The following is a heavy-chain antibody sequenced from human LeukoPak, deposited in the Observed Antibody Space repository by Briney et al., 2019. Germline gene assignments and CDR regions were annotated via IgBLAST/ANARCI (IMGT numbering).Heavy chain of an antibody. CDR1: GYTLTELS. D-gene: IGHD3-10*01. Sequence: ASVKVSCKVSGYTLTELSMHWVRQAPGKGLGWMGGFDPEDGETIYAQKFQGRVTMTGDTSTDTAYMELSSLRSEDTAVYYCATLMVRGVIRLNWFDPWGQGTLVTVSS. CDR2: FDPEDGET. J-gene: IGHJ5*02. V-gene: IGHV1-24*01. CDR3: ATLMVRGVIRLNWFDP.